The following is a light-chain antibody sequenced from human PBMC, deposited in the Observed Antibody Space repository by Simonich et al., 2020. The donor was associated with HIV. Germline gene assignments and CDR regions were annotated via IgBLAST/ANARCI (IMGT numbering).Light chain of an antibody. J-gene: IGKJ1*01. CDR3: QQMKT. V-gene: IGKV3-15*01. CDR1: QSVSSN. CDR2: GSS. Sequence: EIVLTQSPGTLSLSPGERATLSCRASQSVSSNFLAWYQQKPGQAPRLLIYGSSTRATDIPARISGSGSGTEFTLTISSMQSEDFAIYYCQQMKTFGQGTKVEIK.